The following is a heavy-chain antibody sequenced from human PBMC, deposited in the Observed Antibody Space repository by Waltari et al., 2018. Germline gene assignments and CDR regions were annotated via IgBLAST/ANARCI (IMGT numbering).Heavy chain of an antibody. CDR2: MYYSGSP. CDR1: GDSISSSSYY. J-gene: IGHJ4*02. D-gene: IGHD2-15*01. V-gene: IGHV4-39*01. Sequence: QLQLQESGPGLVKASETLSLTCTVSGDSISSSSYYWGWVRQPPGKGLEWIWNMYYSGSPYYNPSLQSRFTISGDPSKSQFSPKLSSVTAADTSMYYCVRHARTTSGGKHFDHWGQGMLVTVSP. CDR3: VRHARTTSGGKHFDH.